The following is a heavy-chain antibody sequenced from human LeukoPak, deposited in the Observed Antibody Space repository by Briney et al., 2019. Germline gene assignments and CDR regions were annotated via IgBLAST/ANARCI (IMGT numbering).Heavy chain of an antibody. V-gene: IGHV4-4*07. D-gene: IGHD3-10*01. CDR1: GGSISNFY. CDR2: IYTSGST. J-gene: IGHJ4*02. CDR3: ARQGDTISTGYYYGSGSSYFDY. Sequence: SETLSLTCTVSGGSISNFYWSWIRQPAGKTLEWIGRIYTSGSTNYNPSLKSRVTMSVDTSKNQFSLKLSSVTAADTAVYFCARQGDTISTGYYYGSGSSYFDYWGQGTLVTVSS.